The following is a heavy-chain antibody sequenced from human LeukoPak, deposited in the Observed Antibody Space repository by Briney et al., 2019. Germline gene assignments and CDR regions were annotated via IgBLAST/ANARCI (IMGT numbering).Heavy chain of an antibody. CDR1: GFPFSSYS. Sequence: GSLRLSCAASGFPFSSYSINWVRRAPGKGLEWASYIHIDTDTTWYADSVEGRFTISRDNAKNSLYLQMNSLRVEDTALYYCARDHDWGFDYWGQGTLVTVSS. CDR2: IHIDTDTT. J-gene: IGHJ4*02. D-gene: IGHD7-27*01. CDR3: ARDHDWGFDY. V-gene: IGHV3-48*01.